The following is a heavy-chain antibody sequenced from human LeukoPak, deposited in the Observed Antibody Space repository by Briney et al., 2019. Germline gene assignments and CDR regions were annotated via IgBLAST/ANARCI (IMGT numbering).Heavy chain of an antibody. D-gene: IGHD4-17*01. V-gene: IGHV3-66*01. CDR2: IYSGGAT. CDR1: GFTVTSNY. Sequence: GGSLRLSCVVSGFTVTSNYMSWVRQAPGKGLEWVSVIYSGGATNYADSVKGRFTVYRDNSKNTLYLQMNSLRAEDTAVYYCASKLTSGYWGQGTLVTVSS. J-gene: IGHJ4*02. CDR3: ASKLTSGY.